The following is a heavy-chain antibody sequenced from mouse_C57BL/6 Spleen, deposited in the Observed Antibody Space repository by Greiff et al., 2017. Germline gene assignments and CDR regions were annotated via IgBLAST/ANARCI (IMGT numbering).Heavy chain of an antibody. CDR3: ARRSNYGGDYAMDY. D-gene: IGHD2-5*01. V-gene: IGHV1-81*01. Sequence: QVQLKESGAELARPGASVKLSCKASGYTFTSYGISWVKQRTGQGLEWIGEIYPRSGNTYYNEKFKGKATLTADKSSSTAYMELRSLTSEDSAVYFCARRSNYGGDYAMDYWGQGTSVTVSS. CDR2: IYPRSGNT. J-gene: IGHJ4*01. CDR1: GYTFTSYG.